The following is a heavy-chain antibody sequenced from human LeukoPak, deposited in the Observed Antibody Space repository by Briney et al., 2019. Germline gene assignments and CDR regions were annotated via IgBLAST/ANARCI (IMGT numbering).Heavy chain of an antibody. CDR3: ARGPGGSALFN. J-gene: IGHJ4*02. CDR2: IYYSGTT. V-gene: IGHV4-39*07. D-gene: IGHD4-23*01. CDR1: GGSISSSSYY. Sequence: PSETLSLTCTVSGGSISSSSYYWAWIRQPPGKGLEWVGSIYYSGTTYYNSSLKSRVTISVDTSKNQFSLKLTSVTAADTAVYYCARGPGGSALFNWGQGTLVTVSS.